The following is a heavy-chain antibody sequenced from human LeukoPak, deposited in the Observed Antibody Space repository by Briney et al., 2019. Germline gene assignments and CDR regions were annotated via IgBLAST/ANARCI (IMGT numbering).Heavy chain of an antibody. CDR2: INPNSGDT. CDR3: ARDMDTGPDLFDY. D-gene: IGHD5-18*01. CDR1: GYTFTDYY. J-gene: IGHJ4*02. V-gene: IGHV1-2*02. Sequence: ASVKVSCEASGYTFTDYYIHWVRQAPGQGLEWMGWINPNSGDTDYAQKFQGRVTMTRDTSISTAYMELSSLRSDDTAIYYCARDMDTGPDLFDYWGQGTLVTVSS.